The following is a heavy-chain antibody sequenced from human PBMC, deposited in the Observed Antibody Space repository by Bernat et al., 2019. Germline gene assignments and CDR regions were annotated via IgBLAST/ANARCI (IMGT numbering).Heavy chain of an antibody. Sequence: QVQLQESGPGLVKPSETLSLTCTVSGGSISSYYWSWIRQPPGKGLEWIGYIYYSGSTNYNPSLKSRVTISVDTSKNQFSLKLSSVTAADTAVYYCARELTSILWGFGEGYFDLWGRGTLVTVSS. D-gene: IGHD3-10*01. V-gene: IGHV4-59*01. J-gene: IGHJ2*01. CDR3: ARELTSILWGFGEGYFDL. CDR1: GGSISSYY. CDR2: IYYSGST.